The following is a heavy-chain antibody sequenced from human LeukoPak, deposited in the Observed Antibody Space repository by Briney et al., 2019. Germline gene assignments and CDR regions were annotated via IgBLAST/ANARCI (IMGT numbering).Heavy chain of an antibody. CDR2: MNPNSGNT. V-gene: IGHV1-8*01. J-gene: IGHJ6*02. D-gene: IGHD3-3*01. CDR1: GYTFTSYD. CDR3: ARSYDFWSGFNYYYYGMDV. Sequence: ASVKVSCKASGYTFTSYDINWVRQATGQGLEWMGWMNPNSGNTGYAQKFQGRVTMTRNTSISTAYMELSSLRSEDTAVYYCARSYDFWSGFNYYYYGMDVWGQGTTVTVSS.